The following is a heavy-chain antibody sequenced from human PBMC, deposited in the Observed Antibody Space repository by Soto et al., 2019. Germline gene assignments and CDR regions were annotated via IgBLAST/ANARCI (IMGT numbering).Heavy chain of an antibody. D-gene: IGHD3-22*01. CDR2: IYYTGTT. J-gene: IGHJ5*01. Sequence: SETLSLTCTVSGGSLSSGAYYWSWIRQHPGKGLEWIGYIYYTGTTTYNPSFKSRLTISVDSSKNQFSLKLTSVTAADTAVYYCARLGGFYQSLDSWGQGALVTVSS. V-gene: IGHV4-61*08. CDR3: ARLGGFYQSLDS. CDR1: GGSLSSGAYY.